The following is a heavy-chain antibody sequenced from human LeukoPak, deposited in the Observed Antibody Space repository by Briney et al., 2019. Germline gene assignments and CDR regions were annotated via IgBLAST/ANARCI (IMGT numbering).Heavy chain of an antibody. J-gene: IGHJ4*02. Sequence: GGSLRLSCAASGFTFSSYSMNWVRQAPGKGLEWVANIKQDGSEKYYVDSVKGRFTISRDNAKNSLYLQMNSLRAEDTAVYYCARDLDYGDYDLPFDYWGQGTLVTVSS. CDR3: ARDLDYGDYDLPFDY. CDR1: GFTFSSYS. V-gene: IGHV3-7*01. D-gene: IGHD4-17*01. CDR2: IKQDGSEK.